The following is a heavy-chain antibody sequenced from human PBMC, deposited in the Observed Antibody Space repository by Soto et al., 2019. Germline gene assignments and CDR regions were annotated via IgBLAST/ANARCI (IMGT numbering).Heavy chain of an antibody. CDR1: GYTFTSYG. D-gene: IGHD3-10*01. V-gene: IGHV1-18*01. Sequence: ASVKVSCKASGYTFTSYGISWVRQAPGQGLEWMGWISAYNGNTNYAHKLQGRVTMTTDTSSSTAYMELRSLRSDDTAVYYCARDVYGSGTGTFDYWGQGTLVTVSS. CDR3: ARDVYGSGTGTFDY. CDR2: ISAYNGNT. J-gene: IGHJ4*02.